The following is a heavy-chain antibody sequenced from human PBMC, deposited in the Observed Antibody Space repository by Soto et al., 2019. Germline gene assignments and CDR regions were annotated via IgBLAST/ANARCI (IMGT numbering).Heavy chain of an antibody. CDR3: ARSGSYLDY. J-gene: IGHJ4*02. CDR2: IYYSGST. V-gene: IGHV4-61*01. Sequence: PSETLSLTCTVSGGSVSSGSYYWSWIRQPPGKGLEWIGYIYYSGSTNYNPSLKSRVTISVDTSKNQFSLKLSSVTAADTAVYYCARSGSYLDYWGQGTLVTVSS. CDR1: GGSVSSGSYY. D-gene: IGHD1-26*01.